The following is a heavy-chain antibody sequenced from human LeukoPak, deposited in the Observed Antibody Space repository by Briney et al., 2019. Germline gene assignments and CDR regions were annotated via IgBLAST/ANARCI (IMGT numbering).Heavy chain of an antibody. Sequence: GGPLRLSCAASDFAFSSYWMNWVRQAPGKGLEWVANINGEGRDTYYVGSVRGRFTISRDNADNSLYLQMHNLRGDDTAVYYCARGVSSAIDWWGQGTLVTVSS. CDR2: INGEGRDT. CDR3: ARGVSSAIDW. CDR1: DFAFSSYW. J-gene: IGHJ4*02. D-gene: IGHD3-10*01. V-gene: IGHV3-7*01.